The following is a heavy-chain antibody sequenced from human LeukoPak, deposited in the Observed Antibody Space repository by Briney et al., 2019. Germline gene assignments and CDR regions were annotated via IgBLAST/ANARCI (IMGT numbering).Heavy chain of an antibody. J-gene: IGHJ3*02. CDR1: GYSISSGYY. Sequence: SETLSLTCTVSGYSISSGYYWGWIRQPPGKGLEWIGSIYHSGSTYYNPSLRSRVTISVDTSKSQFSLKLSSVTAADTAVYYCARVVVVIADAFDIWGQGTMVTVSS. CDR2: IYHSGST. D-gene: IGHD3-22*01. CDR3: ARVVVVIADAFDI. V-gene: IGHV4-38-2*02.